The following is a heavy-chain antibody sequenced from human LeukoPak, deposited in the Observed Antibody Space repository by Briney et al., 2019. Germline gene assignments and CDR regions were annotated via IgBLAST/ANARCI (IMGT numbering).Heavy chain of an antibody. J-gene: IGHJ4*02. D-gene: IGHD3-22*01. CDR3: AKARYYYDRSGGFATDY. CDR2: ISGSGGST. Sequence: GGSLRLSCAASGFTFSSYGMSWVRQAPGKGLEWVSAISGSGGSTYYAASVKGRFTISRKNSKNTLYLQINSLRAEDTAVYYCAKARYYYDRSGGFATDYWGQGTLVTVCS. V-gene: IGHV3-23*01. CDR1: GFTFSSYG.